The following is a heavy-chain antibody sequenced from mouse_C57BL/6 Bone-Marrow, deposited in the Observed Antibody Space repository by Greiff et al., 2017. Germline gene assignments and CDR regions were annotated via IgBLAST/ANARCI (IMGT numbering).Heavy chain of an antibody. Sequence: VQLQQPGAELVKPGASVKVSCKASGYTFTSYWMHWVKQRPGQGLEWIGRIHPSDSDTNYNQKFKGKATLTVDKSSSTAYMQLSRLTSEDSAVYYCAIPLYYYGSQTPYAMDYWGQGTSVTVSS. J-gene: IGHJ4*01. CDR3: AIPLYYYGSQTPYAMDY. CDR1: GYTFTSYW. D-gene: IGHD1-1*01. V-gene: IGHV1-74*01. CDR2: IHPSDSDT.